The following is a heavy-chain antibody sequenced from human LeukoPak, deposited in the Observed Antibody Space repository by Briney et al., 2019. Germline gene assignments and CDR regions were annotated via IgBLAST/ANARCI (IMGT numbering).Heavy chain of an antibody. Sequence: GGSLRLSCAAAGFTVITNDMTWVRQAPGKGLEWVSVRYSDGNTKYADSVQGRFTISRDTSKNTLYLEMNSLSPDDTAVYYCARGVEPLAANTLAYWGQGTLVTVSS. CDR2: RYSDGNT. J-gene: IGHJ4*02. D-gene: IGHD1-14*01. V-gene: IGHV3-53*01. CDR1: GFTVITND. CDR3: ARGVEPLAANTLAY.